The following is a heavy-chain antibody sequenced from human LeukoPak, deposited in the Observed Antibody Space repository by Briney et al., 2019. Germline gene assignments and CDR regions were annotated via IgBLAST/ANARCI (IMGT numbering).Heavy chain of an antibody. D-gene: IGHD2-2*01. J-gene: IGHJ3*02. CDR3: ASSLIPYSSTSHDAFDI. CDR1: GLTFSSYW. Sequence: AGGSLRLSCAASGLTFSSYWMSWVRQAPGKGLEWVANIKQDGSEKYYVDSVKGRFTISRDNAKNSLYLQMNSLRAEDTAVYYCASSLIPYSSTSHDAFDIWGQGTMVTVSS. CDR2: IKQDGSEK. V-gene: IGHV3-7*01.